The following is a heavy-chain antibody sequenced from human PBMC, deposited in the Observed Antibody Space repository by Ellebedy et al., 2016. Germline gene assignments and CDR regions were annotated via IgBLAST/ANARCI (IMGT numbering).Heavy chain of an antibody. CDR1: GFTVNGNF. J-gene: IGHJ4*02. D-gene: IGHD3-3*01. CDR3: ARDTVFGADY. Sequence: GESLKISCAASGFTVNGNFMSWVRQAPGKGLEWVSVIYSGGTTYYADSVKGRFTISRDNSKNTLYLQMNSLRADDTAVYYCARDTVFGADYWGQGTLVTVSS. CDR2: IYSGGTT. V-gene: IGHV3-53*01.